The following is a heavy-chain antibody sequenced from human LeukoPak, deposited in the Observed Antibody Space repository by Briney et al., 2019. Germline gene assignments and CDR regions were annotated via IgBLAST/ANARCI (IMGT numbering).Heavy chain of an antibody. J-gene: IGHJ4*02. CDR2: ISTYHDIT. CDR3: ARSLHSYDIRGGHCYGY. CDR1: GYTFTNVG. Sequence: ASVKVSCKASGYTFTNVGISWVRPAPGQGLEWMGWISTYHDITDYAQKFHGRVTMTKDTSTATVYMELRSLTSDDTAVYFWARSLHSYDIRGGHCYGYWGQGTLVTVSS. V-gene: IGHV1-18*01. D-gene: IGHD3-3*01.